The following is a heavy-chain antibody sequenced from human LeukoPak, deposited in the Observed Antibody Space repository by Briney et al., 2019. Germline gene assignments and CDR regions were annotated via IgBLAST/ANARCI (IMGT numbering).Heavy chain of an antibody. J-gene: IGHJ5*02. CDR1: GGTFSSYA. CDR3: ARSARSSSWDNWFDP. V-gene: IGHV1-69*05. D-gene: IGHD6-13*01. Sequence: SVKVSCKASGGTFSSYAISWVRQAPGQGLEWMGGIIPIFGTANYAQKFQGRVTITTDESTSTAYMELSSLRSEDTAVYYCARSARSSSWDNWFDPWGQGTLVTVSS. CDR2: IIPIFGTA.